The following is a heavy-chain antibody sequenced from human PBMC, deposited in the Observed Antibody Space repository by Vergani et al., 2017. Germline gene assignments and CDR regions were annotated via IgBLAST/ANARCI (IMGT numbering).Heavy chain of an antibody. Sequence: QVQLVESGGGVVQPGRSLTLSCAASGFTFSRSGMHWVRQAAGKGLEWVAVISYDGSNKYYADSVTGRFTISRANSKYTLYLQMKSLRAEDTAVYYCASDNDFWSGYYPAGYWGQGTLVTVSS. CDR1: GFTFSRSG. CDR2: ISYDGSNK. J-gene: IGHJ4*02. CDR3: ASDNDFWSGYYPAGY. D-gene: IGHD3-3*01. V-gene: IGHV3-30*03.